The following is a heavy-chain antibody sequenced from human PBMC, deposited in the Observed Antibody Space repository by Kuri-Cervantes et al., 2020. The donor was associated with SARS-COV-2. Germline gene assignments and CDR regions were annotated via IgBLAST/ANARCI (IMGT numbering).Heavy chain of an antibody. V-gene: IGHV3-11*06. D-gene: IGHD6-13*01. CDR1: GFTFSDYY. CDR3: ARGRQQLPWNFDY. Sequence: GGSLRLSCAGSGFTFSDYYMTWIRQAPGKGLEWVSYISNSGSYTNYADSVKGRFTTSRDNAKKSLYLQMSSLRGDDTAVYYCARGRQQLPWNFDYWGQGILVTVSS. J-gene: IGHJ4*02. CDR2: ISNSGSYT.